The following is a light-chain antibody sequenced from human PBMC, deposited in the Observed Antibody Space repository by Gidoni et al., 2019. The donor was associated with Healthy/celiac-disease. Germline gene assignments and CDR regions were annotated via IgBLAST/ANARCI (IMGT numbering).Light chain of an antibody. J-gene: IGKJ3*01. V-gene: IGKV2-28*01. CDR2: LGS. CDR3: MQALQFT. CDR1: QCLLHSNGYKY. Sequence: DIVMTQSPLSLPVTPGEPASISCRSSQCLLHSNGYKYLDWYLQKPGQYPQILIYLGSNRAAGVPDRFSGSGSGRDFTLKISRVEAEDVGVYYCMQALQFTFGPGTKVDIK.